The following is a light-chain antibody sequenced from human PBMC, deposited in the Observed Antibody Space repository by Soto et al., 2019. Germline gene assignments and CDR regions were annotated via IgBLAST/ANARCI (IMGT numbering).Light chain of an antibody. V-gene: IGKV3-20*01. CDR3: QQYGTSPFT. CDR2: AAS. Sequence: EIVLTQSPGTLSLSPGERATLSCRASQSVSNNYLAWYQQKPGQAPRLLISAASSRATGIPERLSGSGSGTDFTLTISRLEPEDFAVYYCQQYGTSPFTFGPGTKVDIK. CDR1: QSVSNNY. J-gene: IGKJ3*01.